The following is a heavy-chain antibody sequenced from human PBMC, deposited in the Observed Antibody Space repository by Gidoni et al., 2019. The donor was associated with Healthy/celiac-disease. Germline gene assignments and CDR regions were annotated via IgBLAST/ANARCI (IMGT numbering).Heavy chain of an antibody. V-gene: IGHV4-61*02. CDR3: ARELGKGPAAHNWFDP. CDR1: RVSLRSGSYD. D-gene: IGHD2-2*01. Sequence: QVQLQESGPGLVNPSQNLSLTCTVSRVSLRSGSYDWSWIRQPAGKGLEWIGRIYTSGSTNYNPSLKSRVTISVDTSKTQFSLKLSSVTAADTAVYYCARELGKGPAAHNWFDPWGQGTLVTVSS. J-gene: IGHJ5*02. CDR2: IYTSGST.